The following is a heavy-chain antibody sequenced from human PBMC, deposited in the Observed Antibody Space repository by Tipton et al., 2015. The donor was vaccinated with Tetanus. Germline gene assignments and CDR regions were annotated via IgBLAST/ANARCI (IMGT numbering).Heavy chain of an antibody. D-gene: IGHD2/OR15-2a*01. V-gene: IGHV3-23*01. Sequence: AASGFTFSSYAMSWVRQAPGQGLERVSAISGSGGSTYYADSVKGRFTISRDNSKNTLYLQMNSLRAEDTAVYYCAKAADFGLGDYWGQGTLVTVSS. CDR3: AKAADFGLGDY. J-gene: IGHJ4*02. CDR1: GFTFSSYA. CDR2: ISGSGGST.